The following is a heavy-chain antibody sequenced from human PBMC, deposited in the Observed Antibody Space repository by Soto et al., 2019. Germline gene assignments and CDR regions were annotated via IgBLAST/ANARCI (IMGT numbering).Heavy chain of an antibody. CDR3: MRSSIAPTTYPDH. D-gene: IGHD5-12*01. CDR1: GYDFTNYW. J-gene: IGHJ4*02. CDR2: IYPGDSDT. V-gene: IGHV5-51*01. Sequence: GESLKSSCEGSGYDFTNYWIAWVRQMPGKGLEWMGIIYPGDSDTRYSPSFEGQITISSDKSISTAYLQWSSLRASDTAIYFCMRSSIAPTTYPDHWGQGTLVTVSS.